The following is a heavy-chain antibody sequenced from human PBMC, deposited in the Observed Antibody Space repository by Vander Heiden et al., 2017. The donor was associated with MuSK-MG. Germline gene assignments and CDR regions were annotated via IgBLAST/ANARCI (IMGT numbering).Heavy chain of an antibody. J-gene: IGHJ2*01. D-gene: IGHD3-10*01. CDR1: GFSFSNYG. Sequence: QVQLVESGGGVVQPGESLRLSCEASGFSFSNYGMHWVRQAPGKGLQWMSFIRYDGSDKYYADSVKGRFTISRDNSKNTLYLQMNSLRPEDTAVYYCVKDFAFLGGFFDLWGRGILVTVSS. CDR2: IRYDGSDK. CDR3: VKDFAFLGGFFDL. V-gene: IGHV3-30*02.